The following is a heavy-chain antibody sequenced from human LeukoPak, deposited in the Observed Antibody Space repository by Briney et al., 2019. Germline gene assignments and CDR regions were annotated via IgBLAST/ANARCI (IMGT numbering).Heavy chain of an antibody. CDR2: IIPIFGTA. V-gene: IGHV1-69*05. CDR3: ASSPPESGYDWRLYYYYYMDV. Sequence: SVKVSCKASGGTFSSYAISWVRQAPGQGLEWMGGIIPIFGTANYAQKFQGRVTTTTDESTSTAYMELSSLRSEDTAVYYCASSPPESGYDWRLYYYYYMDVWGKGTTVTVSS. J-gene: IGHJ6*03. CDR1: GGTFSSYA. D-gene: IGHD5-12*01.